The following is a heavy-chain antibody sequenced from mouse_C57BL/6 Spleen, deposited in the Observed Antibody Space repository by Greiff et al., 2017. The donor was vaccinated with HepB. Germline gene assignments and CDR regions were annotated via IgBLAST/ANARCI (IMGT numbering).Heavy chain of an antibody. V-gene: IGHV1-53*01. CDR1: GYTFTSSW. J-gene: IGHJ3*01. Sequence: VQLQQPGTELVQPGASVKLSCKASGYTFTSSWMHWVKPRPGQGLAWIGNINPSNGGTNYNEKFKSKATLTVDKSSSKAYMQRSSLTSEDSAVYYCARGDYGSSYGFAYWGQGTLVTVSA. D-gene: IGHD1-1*01. CDR3: ARGDYGSSYGFAY. CDR2: INPSNGGT.